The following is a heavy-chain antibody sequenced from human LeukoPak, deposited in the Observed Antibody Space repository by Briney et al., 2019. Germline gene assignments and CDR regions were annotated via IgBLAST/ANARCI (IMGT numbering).Heavy chain of an antibody. J-gene: IGHJ3*02. CDR2: MSSGSNHI. CDR1: GFTFSTYS. D-gene: IGHD2-15*01. V-gene: IGHV3-21*01. Sequence: GGSLRLSCAASGFTFSTYSMTWVRQAPGKGLEWVSSMSSGSNHIYYADSVKGRFTISRDNTKSSLYLQMSSLTAEDTAIYYCARDRARGSCTAASCFDAFDIWGQGTMVTVSS. CDR3: ARDRARGSCTAASCFDAFDI.